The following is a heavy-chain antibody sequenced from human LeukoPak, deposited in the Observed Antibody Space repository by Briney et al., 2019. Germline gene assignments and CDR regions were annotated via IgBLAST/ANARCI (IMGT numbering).Heavy chain of an antibody. Sequence: ASVKVSCKASGYTFTSYYLHWVRQAPGQGLEWMGIINPSGGSTSYAQKFQGRVTMTRDTSTSTVYMELSSLRSEDTAVYYCARDGGTDDYDFWSGYLKGAFDIWGQGTMVTVSS. D-gene: IGHD3-3*01. J-gene: IGHJ3*02. CDR2: INPSGGST. CDR1: GYTFTSYY. CDR3: ARDGGTDDYDFWSGYLKGAFDI. V-gene: IGHV1-46*01.